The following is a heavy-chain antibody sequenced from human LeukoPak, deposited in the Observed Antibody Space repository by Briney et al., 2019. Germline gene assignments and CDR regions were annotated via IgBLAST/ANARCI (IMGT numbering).Heavy chain of an antibody. J-gene: IGHJ6*03. CDR2: IYYSGST. D-gene: IGHD4-17*01. CDR1: GGSFSGYY. CDR3: ARVRTVTPNYYYYYYMDV. Sequence: SETLSLTCAVYGGSFSGYYWSWIRQPPGKGLEWIGYIYYSGSTNYNPSLKSRVTISVDTSKNQFSLKLSSVTAADTAVYYCARVRTVTPNYYYYYYMDVWGKGTTVTVSS. V-gene: IGHV4-59*01.